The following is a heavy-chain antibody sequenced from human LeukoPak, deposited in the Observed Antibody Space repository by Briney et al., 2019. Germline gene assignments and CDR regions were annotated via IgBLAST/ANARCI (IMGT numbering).Heavy chain of an antibody. CDR1: GFTFSSYD. CDR2: IRPSGDNT. CDR3: ARVAGWHWFYP. V-gene: IGHV3-23*01. Sequence: GGSLTLSCAASGFTFSSYDMTWVRQAPGRGLDWVSSIRPSGDNTYYGDSVKGRFTISRDNSKNTVYLQMNNMRVKDPAVYFCARVAGWHWFYPWGQGTLVTVSS. J-gene: IGHJ5*02. D-gene: IGHD6-19*01.